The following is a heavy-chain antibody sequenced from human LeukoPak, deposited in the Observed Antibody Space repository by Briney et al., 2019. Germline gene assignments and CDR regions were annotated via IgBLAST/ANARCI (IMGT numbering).Heavy chain of an antibody. CDR2: IRGRGNYI. V-gene: IGHV3-21*01. Sequence: PGGSLRLSCAASGFTFSRHNMDWVRQAQGKGLEWVSSIRGRGNYIFYADSVKGRFTISRDSAKNSLSLQMNSLRGEHTAVYYCAKDQGFDYYDSSGYYLDYWGQGTLVTVSS. CDR1: GFTFSRHN. J-gene: IGHJ4*02. D-gene: IGHD3-22*01. CDR3: AKDQGFDYYDSSGYYLDY.